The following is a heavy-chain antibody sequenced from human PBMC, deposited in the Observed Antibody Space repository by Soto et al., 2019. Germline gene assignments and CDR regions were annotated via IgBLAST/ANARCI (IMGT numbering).Heavy chain of an antibody. Sequence: GGSLRLSCAASGFSFSRYEMHWGRPATGKKLEGVSAIGTAGDTYYPGSVKGRFTISRENAKNSLYLQMNSLRAEDTAVYYCARARDTAMVKGTRYYYYYMDVWGKGTTVTVSS. D-gene: IGHD5-18*01. CDR2: IGTAGDT. V-gene: IGHV3-13*01. CDR1: GFSFSRYE. CDR3: ARARDTAMVKGTRYYYYYMDV. J-gene: IGHJ6*03.